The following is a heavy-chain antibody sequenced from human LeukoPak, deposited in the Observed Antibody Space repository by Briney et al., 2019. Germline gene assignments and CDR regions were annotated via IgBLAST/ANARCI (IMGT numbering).Heavy chain of an antibody. CDR3: AKVFYYGSGSYYPFDY. CDR2: ISSSDNTI. J-gene: IGHJ4*02. D-gene: IGHD3-10*01. Sequence: GGSLRLSCAASGFTFSSYNMNWVRQAPGKGLEWVSYISSSDNTIYYADSVKGRFTISRDNSKNTLYLQMNSLRAEDTAVYYCAKVFYYGSGSYYPFDYWGQGTLVTVSS. V-gene: IGHV3-48*01. CDR1: GFTFSSYN.